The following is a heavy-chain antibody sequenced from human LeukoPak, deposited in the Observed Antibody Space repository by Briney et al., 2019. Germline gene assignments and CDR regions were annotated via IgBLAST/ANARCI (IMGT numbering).Heavy chain of an antibody. Sequence: PSETLSLTCTVSGYSISSTYYWGWIRQPPGKGLEWVGSVFHSGNTYYNPSLKSRLTISADTSKNQFSLRLSSVTAADTAVYYCARSEYSYGADAFDIWGQGTMVTVSS. CDR1: GYSISSTYY. CDR2: VFHSGNT. CDR3: ARSEYSYGADAFDI. V-gene: IGHV4-38-2*02. D-gene: IGHD5-18*01. J-gene: IGHJ3*02.